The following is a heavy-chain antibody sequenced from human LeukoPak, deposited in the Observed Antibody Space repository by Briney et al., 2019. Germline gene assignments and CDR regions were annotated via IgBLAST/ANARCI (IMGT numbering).Heavy chain of an antibody. CDR3: ARARDYVVNWFDP. CDR1: GGSISSSNW. J-gene: IGHJ5*02. CDR2: IYHSGST. V-gene: IGHV4-4*02. Sequence: PSETLSLTCAVSGGSISSSNWWSWVRQPPGKGLEWIGEIYHSGSTNYNPSLKSRVTISVDKSKNQFSLKLSSVTAADTAVYYCARARDYVVNWFDPWGQGTLVTVSS. D-gene: IGHD3-16*01.